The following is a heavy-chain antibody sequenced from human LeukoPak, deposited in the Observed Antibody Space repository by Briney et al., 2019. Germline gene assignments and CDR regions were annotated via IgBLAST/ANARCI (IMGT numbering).Heavy chain of an antibody. J-gene: IGHJ4*02. V-gene: IGHV3-66*02. CDR2: IYSGGST. CDR3: ASEAVAAPGY. Sequence: GGSLRLSCTASGFTVSSNYMSWVRQAPGKGLEWVSVIYSGGSTYYADPVKGRFTISRDNSKNTLYLQMNGLRAEATAVYYCASEAVAAPGYWGQGTLVSVSS. D-gene: IGHD6-19*01. CDR1: GFTVSSNY.